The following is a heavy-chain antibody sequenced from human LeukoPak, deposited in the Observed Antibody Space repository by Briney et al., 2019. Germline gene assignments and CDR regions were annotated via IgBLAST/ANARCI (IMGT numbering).Heavy chain of an antibody. D-gene: IGHD6-13*01. J-gene: IGHJ6*03. CDR3: TRGVSSSWLYYYYYMDV. V-gene: IGHV3-49*03. CDR1: GFTFGDYA. Sequence: GGALRLSCTASGFTFGDYAMSWFRQAPGKGLEWVGFIRSKAYGGTAEYAASVKGRFTISRDDSKSIAYLQMNSLKTEDTAVYYCTRGVSSSWLYYYYYMDVWGKGTTVTVSS. CDR2: IRSKAYGGTA.